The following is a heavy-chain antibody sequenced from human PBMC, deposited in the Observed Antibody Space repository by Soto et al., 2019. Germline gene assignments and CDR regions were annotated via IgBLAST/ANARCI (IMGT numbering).Heavy chain of an antibody. Sequence: SETLSLTCNVSGGSMTTYYWSWIRQPPGKGLEWIGYIYSSGSAKYNPSLKSRVTISVDTSKKQFSLKLISVTAADTAVYYCARGGIRDCTSSRCSYCYDMDVWGQGTSVTVSS. CDR2: IYSSGSA. CDR3: ARGGIRDCTSSRCSYCYDMDV. J-gene: IGHJ6*02. V-gene: IGHV4-59*01. D-gene: IGHD2-2*01. CDR1: GGSMTTYY.